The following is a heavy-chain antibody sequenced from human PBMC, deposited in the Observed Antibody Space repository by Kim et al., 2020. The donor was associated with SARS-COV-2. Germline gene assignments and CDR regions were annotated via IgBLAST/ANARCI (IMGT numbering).Heavy chain of an antibody. D-gene: IGHD3-9*01. J-gene: IGHJ4*02. Sequence: PSRKSRVTISVDTSKNQFSLKLSSVTAADTAVYYCARFGYDILTGYYFDYWGQGTLVTVSS. CDR3: ARFGYDILTGYYFDY. V-gene: IGHV4-34*01.